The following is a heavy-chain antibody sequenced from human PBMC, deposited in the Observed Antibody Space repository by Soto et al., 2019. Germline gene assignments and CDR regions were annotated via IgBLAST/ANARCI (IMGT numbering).Heavy chain of an antibody. J-gene: IGHJ3*02. D-gene: IGHD3-22*01. CDR2: IYYSGST. V-gene: IGHV4-59*01. CDR3: ARSKKRGHSYYDSRVSLDAFDI. Sequence: LSLTCTVSGGSISSYYWSWIRQPPGKGLEWIGYIYYSGSTNYNPSLKSRVTISVDTSKNQFSLKLSSVTAADTAVYYCARSKKRGHSYYDSRVSLDAFDIWGQGTMVTVS. CDR1: GGSISSYY.